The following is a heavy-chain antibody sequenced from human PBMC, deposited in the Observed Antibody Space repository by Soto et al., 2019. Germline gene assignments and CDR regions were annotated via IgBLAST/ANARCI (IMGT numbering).Heavy chain of an antibody. V-gene: IGHV3-23*01. CDR2: ISGTVSNT. J-gene: IGHJ1*01. Sequence: PGGSLRLSCAASGFTFSNYAMSWVRQAPGKGLEWVSVISGTVSNTYYADSVKGRFTISRDSSKNTLYLQMNSLRGEDTGVYYCAKIVGASFEYFQHWGQGTLVTVSS. CDR3: AKIVGASFEYFQH. CDR1: GFTFSNYA. D-gene: IGHD1-26*01.